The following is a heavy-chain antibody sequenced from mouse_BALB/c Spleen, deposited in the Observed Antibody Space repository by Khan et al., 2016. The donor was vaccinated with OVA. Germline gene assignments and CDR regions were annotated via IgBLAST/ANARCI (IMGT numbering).Heavy chain of an antibody. Sequence: QVRLQQSGTELARPGASVNLSCKASGYTFTDFYINWVKQRSGQGLEWIGEISPGSGDTYYNEKFKGKATLTADKSSSTAYMQLSSLTSEASAVYFGARRNYFGYTFAYWGQGTLVTVSA. CDR3: ARRNYFGYTFAY. J-gene: IGHJ3*01. CDR2: ISPGSGDT. D-gene: IGHD1-2*01. V-gene: IGHV1-77*01. CDR1: GYTFTDFY.